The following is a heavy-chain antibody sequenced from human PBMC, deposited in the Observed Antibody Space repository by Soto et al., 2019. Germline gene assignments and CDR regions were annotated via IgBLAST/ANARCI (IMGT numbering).Heavy chain of an antibody. Sequence: GGSLRLSCAASGFTFSSYGMHWVRQAPGKGLEWVAVIWYDGSNKYYADSVKGRCTISRDNSKNTLYLQMNSLRAEDTAVYYCARFEYGLNAFDIWGQGTMVTVSS. CDR2: IWYDGSNK. CDR1: GFTFSSYG. D-gene: IGHD4-17*01. CDR3: ARFEYGLNAFDI. V-gene: IGHV3-33*01. J-gene: IGHJ3*02.